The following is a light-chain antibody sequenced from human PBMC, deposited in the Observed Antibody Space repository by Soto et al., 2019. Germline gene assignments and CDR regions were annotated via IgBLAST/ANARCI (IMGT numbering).Light chain of an antibody. CDR3: AAWDDSLNGFYV. V-gene: IGLV1-44*01. Sequence: SVLTQPPSASGTPGQRGTISCSGNNSKFGSNTVNWYQQLPGTAPKLLIYNNNQRPSGVPDRISGSKSGTSASLAIGGLQSEDEADYYCAAWDDSLNGFYVFGTGTKATV. J-gene: IGLJ1*01. CDR2: NNN. CDR1: NSKFGSNT.